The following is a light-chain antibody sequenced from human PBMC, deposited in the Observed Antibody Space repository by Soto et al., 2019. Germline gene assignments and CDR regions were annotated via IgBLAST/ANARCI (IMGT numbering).Light chain of an antibody. Sequence: EIVLTQSPATLSLSPGERATLSCRASQSIRSYLAWYQQKPGQAPRLLIYDASNRATGIPTRFSGSGSGTDFTFTISSLEPEDFAVYYCQQRSNWPRVTFGPGTKVDIK. V-gene: IGKV3-11*01. CDR1: QSIRSY. J-gene: IGKJ3*01. CDR3: QQRSNWPRVT. CDR2: DAS.